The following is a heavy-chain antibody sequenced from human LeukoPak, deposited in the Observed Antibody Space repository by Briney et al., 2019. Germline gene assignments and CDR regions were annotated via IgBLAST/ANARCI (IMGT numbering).Heavy chain of an antibody. CDR3: ARDGYSSSWQAFDY. V-gene: IGHV4-59*01. D-gene: IGHD6-13*01. CDR2: IYCSGST. CDR1: GGSISSYY. Sequence: PSETLSLTCTVSGGSISSYYWSWIRQPPGKGLEWIGYIYCSGSTNYNPSLKSRVTISVDTSKNQFSLKLSSVTAADTAVYYCARDGYSSSWQAFDYWGQGTLVTVSS. J-gene: IGHJ4*02.